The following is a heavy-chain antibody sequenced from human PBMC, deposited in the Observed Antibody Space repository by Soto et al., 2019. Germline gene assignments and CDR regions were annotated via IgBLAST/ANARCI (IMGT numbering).Heavy chain of an antibody. CDR3: ASSSVQLERRYYYMDV. CDR2: INHSGST. J-gene: IGHJ6*03. CDR1: GGSFSGYY. D-gene: IGHD1-1*01. V-gene: IGHV4-34*01. Sequence: SETLSLTCAVYGGSFSGYYWSWIRQPPGKGLEWIGEINHSGSTNYNPSLKSRVTISVDTSKNQFSLKLSSVTAADTAVYYCASSSVQLERRYYYMDVWGKGTTVTASS.